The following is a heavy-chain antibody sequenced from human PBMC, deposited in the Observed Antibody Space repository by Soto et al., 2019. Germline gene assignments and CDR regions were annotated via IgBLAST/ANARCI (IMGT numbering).Heavy chain of an antibody. D-gene: IGHD2-15*01. Sequence: LRLSCAASGFTFSSYAMGWVRQGPGKGLEWVAVVSIGGSTHYADSVRGRFTISRDNSKNTLSLQMNSLTAEDTAVYFCAKRRGAGGHFASWGHGALATVSS. CDR1: GFTFSSYA. V-gene: IGHV3-23*01. CDR3: AKRRGAGGHFAS. J-gene: IGHJ4*01. CDR2: VSIGGST.